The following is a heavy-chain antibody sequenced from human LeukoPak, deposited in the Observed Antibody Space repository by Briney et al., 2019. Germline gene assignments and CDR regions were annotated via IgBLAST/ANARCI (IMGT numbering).Heavy chain of an antibody. V-gene: IGHV4-61*01. CDR1: GGSISSDTYF. CDR2: IYYSGST. J-gene: IGHJ6*03. D-gene: IGHD4-23*01. CDR3: ARAPLATVVTSNYYYYYMDV. Sequence: PSETLSLTCTVSGGSISSDTYFWSWIRQPPGKGLEWIGYIYYSGSTNYNPSLKSRVTISVDTSKNQFSLKLSSVTAADTAVYYCARAPLATVVTSNYYYYYMDVWGKGTTVTVSS.